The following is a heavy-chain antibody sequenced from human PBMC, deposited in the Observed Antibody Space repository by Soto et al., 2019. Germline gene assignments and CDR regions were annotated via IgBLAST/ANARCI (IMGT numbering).Heavy chain of an antibody. Sequence: PSETLSLTCTVSGGSISRANHYWNWIRQPPGKGLEWIGSIYYSGSTYYNPSLKSRITISLDTSKKQFFLNLNSVTAADTAVYTCARGKAVAGSKRSSYYGLDVWGQGTTVTVSS. CDR1: GGSISRANHY. J-gene: IGHJ6*02. CDR2: IYYSGST. D-gene: IGHD6-19*01. V-gene: IGHV4-30-4*01. CDR3: ARGKAVAGSKRSSYYGLDV.